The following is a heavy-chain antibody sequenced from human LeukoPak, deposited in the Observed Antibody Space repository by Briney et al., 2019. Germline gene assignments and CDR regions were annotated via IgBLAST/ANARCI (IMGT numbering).Heavy chain of an antibody. CDR2: ISYDGNNK. Sequence: PGGSLRFSCAASGFTLSSYEMNWVRQAPGKGLEWVAVISYDGNNKYYADSVKGRFTISRDNSKSTLYVQMNSLRAEDTAVYYCAKEVIAAGGNFEYWGQGTLVTVSS. J-gene: IGHJ4*02. CDR3: AKEVIAAGGNFEY. V-gene: IGHV3-30*18. CDR1: GFTLSSYE. D-gene: IGHD6-13*01.